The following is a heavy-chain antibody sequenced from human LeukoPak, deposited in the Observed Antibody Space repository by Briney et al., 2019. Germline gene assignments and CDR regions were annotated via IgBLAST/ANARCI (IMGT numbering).Heavy chain of an antibody. V-gene: IGHV3-7*01. CDR1: GFSFSGYW. D-gene: IGHD2-15*01. J-gene: IGHJ4*02. Sequence: GGSLRLSCAASGFSFSGYWMSWVRQAPGKGLEWAANINKDGSENYYVDSVRGRFTISRDNAKNSLYLQMNSLRAEDTAVYYCARRYCSGSSCYSVDYWGQGTLVTVSS. CDR2: INKDGSEN. CDR3: ARRYCSGSSCYSVDY.